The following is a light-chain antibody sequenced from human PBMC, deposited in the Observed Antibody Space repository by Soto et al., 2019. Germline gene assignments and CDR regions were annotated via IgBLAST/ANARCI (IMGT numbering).Light chain of an antibody. V-gene: IGLV1-40*01. CDR1: SSNIGAGYD. Sequence: SVLTQPPSVSGAPGQRVTISCTGSSSNIGAGYDVHWYQQFPGTAPKLLIYGNSNRPSGVPDRFSGSKSGTSASLAITGLQAEDEADYYCQSYDSSLSGVLGSGTKFMVL. CDR2: GNS. CDR3: QSYDSSLSGV. J-gene: IGLJ1*01.